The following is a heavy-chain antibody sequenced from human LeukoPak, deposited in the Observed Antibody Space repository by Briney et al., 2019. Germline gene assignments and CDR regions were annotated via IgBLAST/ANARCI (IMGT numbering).Heavy chain of an antibody. V-gene: IGHV3-23*01. CDR2: ITGKVGST. CDR3: ANRPIDY. CDR1: GFTFSSSG. J-gene: IGHJ4*02. Sequence: PGGSLRLSCAASGFTFSSSGMTWVRQAPGKGLEWVSAITGKVGSTYYADSVKGRFTISRDNSKSTLYLQMNSLRAEDTAVYYCANRPIDYWGQGTLVTVSS.